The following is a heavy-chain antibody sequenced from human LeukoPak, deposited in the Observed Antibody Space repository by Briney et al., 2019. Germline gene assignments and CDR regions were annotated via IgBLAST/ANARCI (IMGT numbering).Heavy chain of an antibody. J-gene: IGHJ4*02. CDR1: GGSISSYY. V-gene: IGHV4-59*01. D-gene: IGHD3-10*01. Sequence: SETLSLTCTVSGGSISSYYWTWIRQPPGKGLEWIGYIYYSGSTSYNPSLKSRVTISVDTSKNQFSLRLSSVTAADTAVYYCARDQGGGSGTCGYWGQGTLVTVSS. CDR3: ARDQGGGSGTCGY. CDR2: IYYSGST.